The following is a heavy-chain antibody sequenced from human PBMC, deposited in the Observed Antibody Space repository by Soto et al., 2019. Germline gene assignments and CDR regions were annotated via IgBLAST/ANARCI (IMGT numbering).Heavy chain of an antibody. CDR1: GFTFSSYG. D-gene: IGHD6-13*01. V-gene: IGHV3-33*01. CDR2: IWYDGTNK. CDR3: ARDMGDQTSRWTDAFDI. Sequence: VGSLRLSCAASGFTFSSYGMHWVRQAPGKGLEWVAVIWYDGTNKYYVDSVKGRFTISKDNSKNTLYLQMNSLRAEDTAIYYCARDMGDQTSRWTDAFDIWGQGTMVTVSS. J-gene: IGHJ3*02.